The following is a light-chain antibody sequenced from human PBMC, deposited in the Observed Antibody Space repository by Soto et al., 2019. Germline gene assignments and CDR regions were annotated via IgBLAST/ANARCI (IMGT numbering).Light chain of an antibody. Sequence: DIQLTQSPSFLSASLGDRVTITCRASQGIGSYLAWYQQKPGKAPRLLTYAASTLQSGVPSRFSGSGSDTEFTLTISSLQPEDFATYYCQQLNNYPLSFG. CDR3: QQLNNYPLS. CDR1: QGIGSY. J-gene: IGKJ4*01. V-gene: IGKV1-9*01. CDR2: AAS.